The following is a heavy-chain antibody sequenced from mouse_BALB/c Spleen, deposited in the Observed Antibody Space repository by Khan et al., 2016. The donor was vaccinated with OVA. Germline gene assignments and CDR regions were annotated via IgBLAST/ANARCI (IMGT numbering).Heavy chain of an antibody. D-gene: IGHD2-2*01. CDR1: GYSFTTYY. CDR3: TSHGYVAWFTY. V-gene: IGHV1S135*01. Sequence: IQLVQSGPELMKPGASVKISCKASGYSFTTYYIHWMMQSHGKSLEWIGYIDPFSGGTTYNQKFKGKATLTVDKSSSTAYIHLSNLTSEDSAVYYGTSHGYVAWFTYWGQGTLVTVSA. CDR2: IDPFSGGT. J-gene: IGHJ3*01.